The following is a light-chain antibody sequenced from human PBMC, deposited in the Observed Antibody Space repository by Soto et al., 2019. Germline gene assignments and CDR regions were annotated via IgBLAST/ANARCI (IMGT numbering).Light chain of an antibody. J-gene: IGLJ3*02. CDR2: EVT. V-gene: IGLV2-8*02. Sequence: QSALTQPPSASRARGQSVTMSCTGTSSDVGGYNYVSWYQQHPGKVPKLMIYEVTKRPSGVPDRFSGSKSGNTASLTVSGLQAEDEADYYCSSYAGSNILVFGGGTKLTVL. CDR3: SSYAGSNILV. CDR1: SSDVGGYNY.